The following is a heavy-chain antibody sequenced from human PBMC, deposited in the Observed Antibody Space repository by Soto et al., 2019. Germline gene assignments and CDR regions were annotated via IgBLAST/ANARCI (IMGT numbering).Heavy chain of an antibody. CDR3: ARVASVGAPFWFDP. Sequence: SETLSLTCTVSGGSISSGGYYWSWIRQHPGKGLEWIGYIYYSGSTYYNPSLKSRVTISVDTSKNQFSLKLSSVTAADTAVYSCARVASVGAPFWFDPWGQGTLVTVSS. CDR2: IYYSGST. CDR1: GGSISSGGYY. J-gene: IGHJ5*02. D-gene: IGHD1-26*01. V-gene: IGHV4-31*03.